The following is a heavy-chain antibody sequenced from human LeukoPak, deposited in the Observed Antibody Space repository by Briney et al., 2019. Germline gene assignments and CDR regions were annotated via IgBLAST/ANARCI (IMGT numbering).Heavy chain of an antibody. CDR2: INHSGST. V-gene: IGHV4-34*01. Sequence: SETLSLTCAVSGVSFSGYYWSWIRQTPGKGLEWIGDINHSGSTNYNPSLKSRVTISVDTSKNQFSLQLSSATAADTAVYYCASSPIAVANFDYWGQGTLVTVSS. D-gene: IGHD6-19*01. CDR3: ASSPIAVANFDY. J-gene: IGHJ4*02. CDR1: GVSFSGYY.